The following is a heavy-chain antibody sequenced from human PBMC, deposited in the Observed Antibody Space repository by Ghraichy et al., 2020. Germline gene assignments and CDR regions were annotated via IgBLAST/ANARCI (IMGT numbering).Heavy chain of an antibody. V-gene: IGHV4-34*01. D-gene: IGHD5-24*01. CDR1: GGSFSGYY. CDR3: ARGALQSKGFFDY. J-gene: IGHJ4*02. Sequence: SETLSLTCAVYGGSFSGYYWSWIRQPPGKGLEWIGEINHSGSTNYNPSLKSRVTISVDTSKNQFSLKLSSVTAADTAVYYCARGALQSKGFFDYWGQGTLVTVSS. CDR2: INHSGST.